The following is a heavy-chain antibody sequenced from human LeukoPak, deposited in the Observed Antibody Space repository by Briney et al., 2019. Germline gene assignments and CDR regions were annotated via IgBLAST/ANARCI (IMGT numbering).Heavy chain of an antibody. D-gene: IGHD3-16*01. J-gene: IGHJ3*02. CDR2: IYSGGST. Sequence: GGSLRLSCAASGFTVSSNYMSWVRQAPGKGLEWVSVIYSGGSTYYADSVKGRFTISRDNSKNTLYLQMNTLRAEDTAVYYCARVRFGFDAFDIWGQGTMVTVSS. CDR3: ARVRFGFDAFDI. CDR1: GFTVSSNY. V-gene: IGHV3-66*01.